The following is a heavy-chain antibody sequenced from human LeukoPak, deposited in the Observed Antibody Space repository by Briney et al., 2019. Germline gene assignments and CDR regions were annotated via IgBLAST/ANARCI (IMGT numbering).Heavy chain of an antibody. Sequence: GGSLRLSCAASGFTFSNYAMNWVRQAPGKGLGWVSATSGSGYSTYYADSVKGRFTISRDNSKNTLYLQMNSLRAEDTAVYYCAKARNQFFDYWGQGTLVTVSS. J-gene: IGHJ4*02. V-gene: IGHV3-23*01. CDR2: TSGSGYST. D-gene: IGHD5-24*01. CDR1: GFTFSNYA. CDR3: AKARNQFFDY.